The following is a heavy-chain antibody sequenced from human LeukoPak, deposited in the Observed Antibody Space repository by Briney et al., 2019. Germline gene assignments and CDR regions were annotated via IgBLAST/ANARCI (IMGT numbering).Heavy chain of an antibody. CDR3: ARRGRAQGPLSL. V-gene: IGHV4-59*01. CDR2: IYYSGST. D-gene: IGHD2-15*01. Sequence: SEPLSLTCTVSGGSITSFYWSWIRQPPGKGLEWIGYIYYSGSTNYNPSLKSPVTISVDTSKNQFSLNLSSVTAADTAVYYCARRGRAQGPLSLWGQGTMVTVSS. J-gene: IGHJ3*01. CDR1: GGSITSFY.